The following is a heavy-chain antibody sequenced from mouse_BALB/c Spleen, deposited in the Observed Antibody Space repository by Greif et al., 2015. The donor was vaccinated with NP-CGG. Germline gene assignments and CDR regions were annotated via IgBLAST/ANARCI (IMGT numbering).Heavy chain of an antibody. CDR3: ASSTTATGY. D-gene: IGHD1-2*01. V-gene: IGHV1S81*02. J-gene: IGHJ2*01. CDR2: INPSNGRT. Sequence: QVQLQQSGAELVKPGASVKLSCKASGYTFTSYWMHWVKQRPGQGLEWIGEINPSNGRTNYNEKFKSKATLTVDKSSSTPYMQLSSLTSEDSAVYYCASSTTATGYWGQGTTLTVSS. CDR1: GYTFTSYW.